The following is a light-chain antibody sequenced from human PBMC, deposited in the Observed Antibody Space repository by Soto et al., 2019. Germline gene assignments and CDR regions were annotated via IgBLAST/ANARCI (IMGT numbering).Light chain of an antibody. CDR1: QSVSRY. CDR2: DAS. V-gene: IGKV3-11*01. CDR3: QQRAEWPIT. Sequence: EIVLTQSPATLSLSPGEIATLSCRASQSVSRYLAWYQQKPGQAPRLLIYDASNRATGIPARFSGSGSGTDFTLTVSSLEPEDFAVYYCQQRAEWPITFGQGTRLEIK. J-gene: IGKJ5*01.